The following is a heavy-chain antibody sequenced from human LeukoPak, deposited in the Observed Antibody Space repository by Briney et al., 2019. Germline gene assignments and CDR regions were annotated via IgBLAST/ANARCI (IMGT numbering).Heavy chain of an antibody. CDR2: IYYNGIT. CDR3: ARTSYHYNSGDYGWYFDY. CDR1: GRSISSQY. Sequence: SETLSLTCTLSGRSISSQYGSWIRHPPGKGMEWIGYIYYNGITKYSPSLKSRVTISVDTSKNQFSLRLTSVTAADTAVYYCARTSYHYNSGDYGWYFDYWGQGTLVTVSA. D-gene: IGHD3-10*01. V-gene: IGHV4-59*11. J-gene: IGHJ4*02.